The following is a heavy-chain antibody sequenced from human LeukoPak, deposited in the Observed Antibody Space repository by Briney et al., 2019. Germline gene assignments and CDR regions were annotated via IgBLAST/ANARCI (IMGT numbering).Heavy chain of an antibody. Sequence: PGGSLRLSCTASGFTFGDYAMSWVRQAPGKGLEWVGFIRSKAYGGTTEYAASVKGGFTISRDDSKSIAYLQMNSLKTEDTAVYYCTRDIRSGSYSFDYWGQGTLVTVSS. D-gene: IGHD1-26*01. CDR1: GFTFGDYA. V-gene: IGHV3-49*04. J-gene: IGHJ4*02. CDR2: IRSKAYGGTT. CDR3: TRDIRSGSYSFDY.